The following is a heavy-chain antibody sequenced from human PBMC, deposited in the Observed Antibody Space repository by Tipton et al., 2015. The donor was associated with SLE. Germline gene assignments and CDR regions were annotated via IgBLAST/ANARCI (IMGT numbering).Heavy chain of an antibody. Sequence: FLRLSCAASGFTFSIYDMHWVRQAPGKGLEWVSVIWYDGSNKYYADSVKGRFTISRDNSKNTLYLQMNSLRAEDTAVYYCAKEGSYDSSGYYYGAGMDVWGQGTTVTVSS. CDR2: IWYDGSNK. CDR3: AKEGSYDSSGYYYGAGMDV. D-gene: IGHD3-22*01. CDR1: GFTFSIYD. V-gene: IGHV3-30*18. J-gene: IGHJ6*02.